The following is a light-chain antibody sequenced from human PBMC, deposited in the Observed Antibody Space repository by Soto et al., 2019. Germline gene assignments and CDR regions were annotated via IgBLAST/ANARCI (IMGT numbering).Light chain of an antibody. CDR2: EVN. J-gene: IGLJ3*02. CDR1: SSDVGGYNF. V-gene: IGLV2-8*01. Sequence: QSALTQPPSASGSPGQSVTISCTGTSSDVGGYNFVSWYQQHPGKAPKLLIYEVNKRPSGVPDRCSGSKSGNTASLSVSGVQAEDEVDYYCSSRAGSDLGVFGGGTKLTVL. CDR3: SSRAGSDLGV.